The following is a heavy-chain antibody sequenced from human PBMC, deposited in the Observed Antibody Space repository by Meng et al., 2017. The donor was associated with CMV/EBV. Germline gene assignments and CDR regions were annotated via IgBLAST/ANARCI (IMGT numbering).Heavy chain of an antibody. CDR3: ARRGYYYYYGMDV. Sequence: ASVPVSCKASGYTFTGYYMHWVRQAPGQGLEWMGWINPNSGGTKYAQKFQGRVTMTRDTSISTAYMELSRLRSDDTAVYYCARRGYYYYYGMDVWGQGTTVTVSS. J-gene: IGHJ6*02. V-gene: IGHV1-2*02. CDR1: GYTFTGYY. CDR2: INPNSGGT.